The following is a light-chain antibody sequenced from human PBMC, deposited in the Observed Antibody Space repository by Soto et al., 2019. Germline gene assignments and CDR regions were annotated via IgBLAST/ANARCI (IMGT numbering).Light chain of an antibody. J-gene: IGKJ5*01. Sequence: EIVLTQSPATLSLSPGERASLSCRASQSVDSYLAWYQQKPGRSPRLLIYDASNRATGVPARFSGSGSGTDFTLTISSLEPEDFAVYYCQQFRNSVITFGQGTRLEIK. CDR2: DAS. CDR3: QQFRNSVIT. V-gene: IGKV3-11*01. CDR1: QSVDSY.